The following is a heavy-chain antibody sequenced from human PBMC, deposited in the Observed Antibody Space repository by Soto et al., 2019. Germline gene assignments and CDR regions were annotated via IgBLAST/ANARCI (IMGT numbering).Heavy chain of an antibody. Sequence: EAQLVESGGGLVQPGGSLRLSCAASGFTFSTYWMYWVRQAPGKGLVWVSRIESDGSSTNYADSVKGRFTISRDNAKNTLNLQMNSLRAEDTAVYYCAREDRIAARPGSFDYWGQGTLVTVSS. D-gene: IGHD6-6*01. V-gene: IGHV3-74*01. CDR3: AREDRIAARPGSFDY. J-gene: IGHJ4*02. CDR2: IESDGSST. CDR1: GFTFSTYW.